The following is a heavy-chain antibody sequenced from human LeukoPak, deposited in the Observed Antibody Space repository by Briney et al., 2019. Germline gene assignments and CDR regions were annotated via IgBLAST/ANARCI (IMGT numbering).Heavy chain of an antibody. CDR3: ARDLPGSTGWYAVDY. CDR1: GYTLTVYY. D-gene: IGHD6-19*01. CDR2: INPNTGGT. Sequence: GASVKVSCKASGYTLTVYYMHWVRQAPGQGLEWMGWINPNTGGTNYAQKFQGRVTMTKDTSISTAYMDLSRLRSDDTAVYYCARDLPGSTGWYAVDYWGQGTLVTVSS. J-gene: IGHJ4*02. V-gene: IGHV1-2*02.